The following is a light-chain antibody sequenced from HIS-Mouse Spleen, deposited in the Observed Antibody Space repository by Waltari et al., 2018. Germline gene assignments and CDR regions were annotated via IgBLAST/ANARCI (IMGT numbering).Light chain of an antibody. CDR2: AAS. Sequence: IQMTQSPSSVSASVGVRVRITCRASQGISSRLAWYQQKPGKAPKLLIYAASSLQSGVPSRFSGSGSGTDFTLTISSLQPEDFATYYCQQANSFPPLTFGGGTKVEIK. CDR1: QGISSR. CDR3: QQANSFPPLT. J-gene: IGKJ4*01. V-gene: IGKV1-12*01.